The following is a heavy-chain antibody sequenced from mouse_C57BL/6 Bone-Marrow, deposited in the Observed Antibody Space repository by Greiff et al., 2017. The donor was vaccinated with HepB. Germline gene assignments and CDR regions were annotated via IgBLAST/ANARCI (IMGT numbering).Heavy chain of an antibody. CDR1: GYTFTSYW. V-gene: IGHV1-55*01. CDR3: VLYYYGSSSWYFDV. CDR2: IYPGSGST. D-gene: IGHD1-1*01. Sequence: QVRLQQPGAELVKPGASVKMSCKASGYTFTSYWITWVKQRPGQGLEWIGDIYPGSGSTNYNEKFKSKATLTVDTSSSTAYMQLSSLTSEDSAVYYCVLYYYGSSSWYFDVWGTGTTVTVSS. J-gene: IGHJ1*03.